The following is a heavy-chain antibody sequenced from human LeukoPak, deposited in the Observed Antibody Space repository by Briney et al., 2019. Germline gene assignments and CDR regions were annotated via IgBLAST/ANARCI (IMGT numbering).Heavy chain of an antibody. CDR2: IGGSGRAI. D-gene: IGHD1-26*01. CDR1: GFTFSTYS. V-gene: IGHV3-48*01. CDR3: ARGALKWELPPIRARKSYYFDY. J-gene: IGHJ4*02. Sequence: GGSLRLSCTASGFTFSTYSMNWLRQAPGKGLEWVSYIGGSGRAIYYGASVKGRFTISRDNTKNSLNLQMDSLRPEDTAVYYCARGALKWELPPIRARKSYYFDYWGQGTLVTVSS.